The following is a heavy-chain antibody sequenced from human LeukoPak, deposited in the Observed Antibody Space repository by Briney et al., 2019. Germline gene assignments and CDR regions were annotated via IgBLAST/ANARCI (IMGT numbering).Heavy chain of an antibody. CDR2: ISTNDI. D-gene: IGHD6-25*01. V-gene: IGHV3-21*01. CDR1: GFTLSSHT. J-gene: IGHJ6*03. CDR3: ASLPTAASYMDV. Sequence: PGGSLRLSCAASGFTLSSHTMNWVRQAPGRGLEWVSAISTNDIQYADSVKGRFTISRDNAKNSLYLQMDSLRAEDTAVYYCASLPTAASYMDVWGKGTTVTVSS.